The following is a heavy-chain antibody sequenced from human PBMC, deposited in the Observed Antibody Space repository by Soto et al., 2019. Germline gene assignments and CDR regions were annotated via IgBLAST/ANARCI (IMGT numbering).Heavy chain of an antibody. Sequence: QVQLVESGGGVVQPGRSLRLSCAASGFTFSNFGMHWVRQAPGKGLEWVAAISADGSDKYFSGSVKGRFTISRDNSKNPLFLQMNSLRVEDTAVYYSVKGSDVARQELDYWGQGTLVTVSS. CDR3: VKGSDVARQELDY. V-gene: IGHV3-30*18. D-gene: IGHD3-3*01. J-gene: IGHJ4*02. CDR1: GFTFSNFG. CDR2: ISADGSDK.